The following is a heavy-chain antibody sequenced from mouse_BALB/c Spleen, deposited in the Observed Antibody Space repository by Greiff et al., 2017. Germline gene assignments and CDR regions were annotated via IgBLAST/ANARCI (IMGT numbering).Heavy chain of an antibody. J-gene: IGHJ2*01. CDR3: ARYDYDGGVFDY. D-gene: IGHD2-4*01. CDR1: GFTFSSYA. CDR2: ISSGGST. Sequence: DVMLVESGGGLVKPGGSLKLSCAASGFTFSSYAMSWVRQTPEKRLEWVASISSGGSTYYPDSVKGRFTISRDNARNILYLQMSSLRSEDTAMYYCARYDYDGGVFDYWGQGTTLTVSS. V-gene: IGHV5-6-5*01.